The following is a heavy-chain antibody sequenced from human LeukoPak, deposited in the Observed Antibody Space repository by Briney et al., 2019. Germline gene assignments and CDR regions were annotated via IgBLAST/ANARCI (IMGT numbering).Heavy chain of an antibody. CDR2: ISASGDTT. CDR3: AKESLRGHSYGFDN. D-gene: IGHD5-18*01. J-gene: IGHJ4*02. Sequence: PGGSLRLSCAVSGFPFSAYAMSWVRQAPGKGLEWVSAISASGDTTYYADSVRGRFTISRDNSKNTLYLQMNSLRAGDTALYYCAKESLRGHSYGFDNWGQGTLVTVSS. V-gene: IGHV3-23*01. CDR1: GFPFSAYA.